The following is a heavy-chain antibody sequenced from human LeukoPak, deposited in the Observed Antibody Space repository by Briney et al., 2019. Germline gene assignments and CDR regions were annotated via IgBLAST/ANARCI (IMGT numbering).Heavy chain of an antibody. CDR2: INHSGST. CDR1: GGSFSGYY. V-gene: IGHV4-34*01. CDR3: ARANPRKYCSGGSCSKVYYYYYGMDV. D-gene: IGHD2-15*01. Sequence: SETLSLTCAVYGGSFSGYYWSWIRQPPGKGLERIGEINHSGSTNYDPSLKSRVTISVDTSKDQFSLKLSSVTAADTAVYYCARANPRKYCSGGSCSKVYYYYYGMDVWGQGTTVTVSS. J-gene: IGHJ6*02.